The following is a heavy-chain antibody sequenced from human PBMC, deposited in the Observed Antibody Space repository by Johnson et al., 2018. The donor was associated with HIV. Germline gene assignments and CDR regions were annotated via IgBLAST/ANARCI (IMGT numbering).Heavy chain of an antibody. D-gene: IGHD3-10*01. V-gene: IGHV3-30*04. Sequence: QVQLVESGGGVVQTGRSLRLSCAASGFIFSSYAMHWVRQAPGEGLEWVAVISYDGNKTYYADSVRGLTNSRDNSKNTLYLQLSSLRSEDTAVYYCARDSGVPGNDAFDIWGQGTMVTVSS. CDR1: GFIFSSYA. CDR3: ARDSGVPGNDAFDI. J-gene: IGHJ3*02. CDR2: ISYDGNKT.